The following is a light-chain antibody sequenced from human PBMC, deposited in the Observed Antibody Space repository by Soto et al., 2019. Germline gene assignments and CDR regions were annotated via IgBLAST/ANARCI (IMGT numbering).Light chain of an antibody. CDR3: EAWDSTTRV. CDR1: SGHSSYI. CDR2: VEGSGTY. V-gene: IGLV4-60*02. J-gene: IGLJ3*02. Sequence: QPVLTQSSSASASLGSSVRLTCTLSSGHSSYIIAWHQQQPQKAPRYLMRVEGSGTYNKGSGLPDRFSGSSSGADRYLTISNLQFEDEADYYCEAWDSTTRVFGGGTQLTVL.